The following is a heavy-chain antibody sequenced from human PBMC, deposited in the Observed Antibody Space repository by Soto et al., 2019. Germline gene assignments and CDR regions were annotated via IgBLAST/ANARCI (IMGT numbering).Heavy chain of an antibody. V-gene: IGHV3-74*01. Sequence: EVQLVESGGGLVQPGGSLRLSCAASGFSFSDYWMHWVRQAPGKGLVWVSCIDTDGSTTTYADSVKGRFTISRDNVKNPLYLQMESLGAGDTALYYFSRGGGFSGNYLGGQGTLVTVSS. CDR1: GFSFSDYW. J-gene: IGHJ4*02. CDR3: SRGGGFSGNYL. CDR2: IDTDGSTT. D-gene: IGHD1-26*01.